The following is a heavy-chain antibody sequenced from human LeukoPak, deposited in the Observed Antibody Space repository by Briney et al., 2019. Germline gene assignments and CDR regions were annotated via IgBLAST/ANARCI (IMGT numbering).Heavy chain of an antibody. Sequence: ASVKVSCKASGYTFTGYYMHWVRQAPGRGVEWMGWINPNSGGTNYAQKFQGRVTMTRDTSISTAYMELSRLRSDDTAVYYCAGHHYYDSSGFDYWGQGTLVTVSS. D-gene: IGHD3-22*01. CDR2: INPNSGGT. J-gene: IGHJ4*02. CDR3: AGHHYYDSSGFDY. V-gene: IGHV1-2*02. CDR1: GYTFTGYY.